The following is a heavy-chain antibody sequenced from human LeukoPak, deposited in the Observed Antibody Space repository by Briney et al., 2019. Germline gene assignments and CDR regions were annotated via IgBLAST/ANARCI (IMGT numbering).Heavy chain of an antibody. CDR2: ISSSRYT. D-gene: IGHD3-9*01. CDR3: ARILTGYYADGMFDP. Sequence: PGGSLRLSCAASGFTFSDYYMSWIRQAPGKGLEWVSYISSSRYTTYADSVKGRFTISRDNAKNSLYLQMTSLRAEDTAVYYCARILTGYYADGMFDPWGQGTLVTVSS. V-gene: IGHV3-11*03. J-gene: IGHJ5*02. CDR1: GFTFSDYY.